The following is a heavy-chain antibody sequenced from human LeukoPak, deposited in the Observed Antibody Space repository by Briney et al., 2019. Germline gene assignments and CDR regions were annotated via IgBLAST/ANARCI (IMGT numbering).Heavy chain of an antibody. D-gene: IGHD6-19*01. J-gene: IGHJ4*02. CDR2: IIPIFGTA. Sequence: GASVKVSCKASGGTFSSYAISWVRQAPGQGLEWMGGIIPIFGTANYAQKFQGRVTITADESTSTAYMELSSLRSEDTAVYYCARGPDGDGWYSYYFDYWGQGTLVTVSS. CDR3: ARGPDGDGWYSYYFDY. V-gene: IGHV1-69*13. CDR1: GGTFSSYA.